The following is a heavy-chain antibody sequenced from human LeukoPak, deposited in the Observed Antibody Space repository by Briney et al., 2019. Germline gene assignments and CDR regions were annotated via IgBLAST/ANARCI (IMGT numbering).Heavy chain of an antibody. J-gene: IGHJ6*03. Sequence: SETLSLTCTVSGGSISSYYWSWIRQPPGKGLEWIGYIYYSGNTNYNPSLKSRVTMSVDTSKNQFSLKLSSVTAADTAVYYCARGLVGAKTRSYYYYYMDVWGKGTTVTVSS. D-gene: IGHD1-26*01. CDR1: GGSISSYY. CDR3: ARGLVGAKTRSYYYYYMDV. CDR2: IYYSGNT. V-gene: IGHV4-59*12.